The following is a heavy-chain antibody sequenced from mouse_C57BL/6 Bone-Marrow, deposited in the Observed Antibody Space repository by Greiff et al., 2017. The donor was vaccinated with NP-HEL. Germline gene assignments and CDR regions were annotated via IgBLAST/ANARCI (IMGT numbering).Heavy chain of an antibody. CDR3: ARGGTTVVAPLSMDY. J-gene: IGHJ4*01. Sequence: EVQLQQSGPELVKPGASVKIPCKASGYTFTDYNMDWVKQSHGKSLEWIGDINPNNGGTIYNQKFKSKATLTVDTSSSTAYMQLSSLTSEDSAVYYCARGGTTVVAPLSMDYWGQGTSVTVSS. V-gene: IGHV1-18*01. D-gene: IGHD1-1*01. CDR1: GYTFTDYN. CDR2: INPNNGGT.